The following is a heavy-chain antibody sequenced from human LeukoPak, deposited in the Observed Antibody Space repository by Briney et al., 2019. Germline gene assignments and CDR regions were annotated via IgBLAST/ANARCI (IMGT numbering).Heavy chain of an antibody. Sequence: ASVKVSCKASGDTFTNYYIHWVRQAPGQGLEWMGVIDPSGADTSYAQKFQGRVTMTRDTSTRTVYMELSSLRSEDTAVFYCAREYGEMATIRGNWFDPWGQGTLVTVSS. J-gene: IGHJ5*02. CDR3: AREYGEMATIRGNWFDP. V-gene: IGHV1-46*01. CDR2: IDPSGADT. D-gene: IGHD5-24*01. CDR1: GDTFTNYY.